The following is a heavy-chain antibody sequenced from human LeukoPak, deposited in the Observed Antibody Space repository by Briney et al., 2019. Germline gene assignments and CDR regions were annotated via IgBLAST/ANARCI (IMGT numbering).Heavy chain of an antibody. CDR2: ISSSSSTI. CDR3: AREVAGTIFDY. V-gene: IGHV3-48*04. J-gene: IGHJ4*02. Sequence: GGSLRLSCAASGFTFGNAWMSWVRQAPGKGLEWVSYISSSSSTIYYADSVKGRFTISRDNAKNSLYLQMNSLRAEDTAVYYCAREVAGTIFDYWGQGTLVTVSS. CDR1: GFTFGNAW. D-gene: IGHD6-19*01.